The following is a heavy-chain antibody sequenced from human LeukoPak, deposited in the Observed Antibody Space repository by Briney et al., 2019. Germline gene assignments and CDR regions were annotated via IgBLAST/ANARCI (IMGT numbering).Heavy chain of an antibody. Sequence: SETLSLTCTVSGGSISGYYWSWIRQPPGKGLEWIGYIYYSGSTNYNPSLKSRVTISVDTSKNQFSLKLSSVTAADTAAYYCARGRSSMVRGYYYYYMDVWGKGTTVTISS. V-gene: IGHV4-59*01. CDR2: IYYSGST. D-gene: IGHD3-10*01. CDR1: GGSISGYY. J-gene: IGHJ6*03. CDR3: ARGRSSMVRGYYYYYMDV.